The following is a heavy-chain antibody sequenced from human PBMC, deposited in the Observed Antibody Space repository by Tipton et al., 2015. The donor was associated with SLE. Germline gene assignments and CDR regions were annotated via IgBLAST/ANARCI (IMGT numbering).Heavy chain of an antibody. CDR1: GVSISSTNYY. D-gene: IGHD3-22*01. CDR3: ARQPVAQYYDSSGSLGYYFGY. Sequence: GLVKPSETLSLICTVSGVSISSTNYYWGWIRQPPGKGLEWIGSIYYGGTTYYNPSLKSRVTISVDTSRNQFSLNLSSLTAADTAVYYCARQPVAQYYDSSGSLGYYFGYWGQGTLVTVSS. CDR2: IYYGGTT. V-gene: IGHV4-39*01. J-gene: IGHJ4*02.